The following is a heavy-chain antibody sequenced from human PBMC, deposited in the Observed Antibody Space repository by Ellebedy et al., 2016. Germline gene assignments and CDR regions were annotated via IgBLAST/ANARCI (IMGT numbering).Heavy chain of an antibody. CDR2: ISISSSYI. CDR3: ARDFAYYHDSSGYYGTFDY. Sequence: GESLKISXAASGFTFSTYYMNWVRQAPGKGLEWVSSISISSSYIYYADSVKGRFTISRDNAKNSLYLQMNSLRAEDTAVYYCARDFAYYHDSSGYYGTFDYWGQGSLVTVSS. J-gene: IGHJ4*02. V-gene: IGHV3-21*01. D-gene: IGHD3-22*01. CDR1: GFTFSTYY.